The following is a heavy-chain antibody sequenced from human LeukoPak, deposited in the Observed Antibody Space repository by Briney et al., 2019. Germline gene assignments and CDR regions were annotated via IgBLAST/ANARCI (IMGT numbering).Heavy chain of an antibody. Sequence: GGSLRLSCAASGCTFSSYSMNWVGQAPGKGLEWVSSISSSSSYIYYADSVKGRFTISRDNAKNSLYLQMNRLRAEDTAVYYCARGFWYCSGGSCYSAFFDYWGQGTLVTVSS. CDR1: GCTFSSYS. CDR2: ISSSSSYI. CDR3: ARGFWYCSGGSCYSAFFDY. V-gene: IGHV3-21*01. J-gene: IGHJ4*02. D-gene: IGHD2-15*01.